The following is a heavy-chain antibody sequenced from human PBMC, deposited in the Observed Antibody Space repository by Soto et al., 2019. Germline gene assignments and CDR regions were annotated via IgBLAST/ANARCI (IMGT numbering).Heavy chain of an antibody. D-gene: IGHD2-15*01. J-gene: IGHJ3*02. CDR1: GGSISSYY. CDR2: IYYSGST. V-gene: IGHV4-59*01. Sequence: SETLSLTCTVSGGSISSYYWSWIRQPPGKGLEWIGYIYYSGSTNYNPSLKSRVTISVDTSKNQFSLKLSSVTAADTAVYYCLRNLDLGYCSGGSCPSAFDIWGQGTMVNVAS. CDR3: LRNLDLGYCSGGSCPSAFDI.